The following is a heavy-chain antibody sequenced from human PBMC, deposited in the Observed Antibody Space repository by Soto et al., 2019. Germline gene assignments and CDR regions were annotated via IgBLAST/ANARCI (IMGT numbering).Heavy chain of an antibody. CDR1: GFTFSNYG. CDR2: SLNDGSNR. Sequence: QVQLVESGGGVVQPGRSLRLSCAASGFTFSNYGMHWVRQAPGKGLEWVAVSLNDGSNRYHADSVKDRFTISRDNSKKMLYLQMTSLRAEDTAVYYCARDDEYSGNGMDVWGQGTTVTVS. D-gene: IGHD3-10*01. V-gene: IGHV3-33*01. J-gene: IGHJ6*02. CDR3: ARDDEYSGNGMDV.